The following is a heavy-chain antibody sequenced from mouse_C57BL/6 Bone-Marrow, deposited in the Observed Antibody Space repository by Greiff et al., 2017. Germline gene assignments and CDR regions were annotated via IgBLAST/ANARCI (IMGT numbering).Heavy chain of an antibody. CDR1: GFSLTGYG. Sequence: VQLQQSGPGLVAPSQSLSITCTVSGFSLTGYGVNWVRQPPGKGLEWLGMIWGDGSTDYNSALKSRLSISKDTSKSQVFLKMNSLQTDDTARYYCARRTSYYAMDYWGQGTSVTVSS. V-gene: IGHV2-6-7*01. J-gene: IGHJ4*01. CDR2: IWGDGST. CDR3: ARRTSYYAMDY.